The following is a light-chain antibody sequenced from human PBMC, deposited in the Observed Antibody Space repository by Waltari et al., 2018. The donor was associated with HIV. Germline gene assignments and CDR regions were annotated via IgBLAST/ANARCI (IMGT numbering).Light chain of an antibody. CDR3: LLSNSGARGV. Sequence: QAVVTQESSLTVYPGGTVHLTWGSRDGPATSGHYPHWFPQKPGQAPRTLIFDTRARHSWTPARFSGSLLGGKAALTLSGAQPEDEADYYCLLSNSGARGVFGGGTKLTVL. CDR1: DGPATSGHY. V-gene: IGLV7-46*01. CDR2: DTR. J-gene: IGLJ3*02.